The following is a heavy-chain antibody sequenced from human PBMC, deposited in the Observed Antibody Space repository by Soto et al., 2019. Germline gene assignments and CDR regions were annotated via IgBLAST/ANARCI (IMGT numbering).Heavy chain of an antibody. Sequence: ASGKVSCNASGYRVTSYGIDRVRQAPGQRLEGMGWINAANGDTKYSPKFQGRVTITRDISARPAYMVLRRLRSEDPAVSYCVRRYVSAPGIDWFDPWGQGTLVPVSS. CDR1: GYRVTSYG. CDR3: VRRYVSAPGIDWFDP. V-gene: IGHV1-3*01. D-gene: IGHD6-13*01. J-gene: IGHJ5*02. CDR2: INAANGDT.